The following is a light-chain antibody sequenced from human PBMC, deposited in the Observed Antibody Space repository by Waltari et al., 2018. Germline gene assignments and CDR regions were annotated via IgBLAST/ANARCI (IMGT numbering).Light chain of an antibody. J-gene: IGLJ2*01. V-gene: IGLV1-40*01. CDR2: GNN. Sequence: QSVLTQPPSVSGAPGQRVTISCTGSSSNIGAGSGVHWYQQLPGTAPKLLIYGNNNRPSGVPDRCSGSKSGTSASLAITGLQAEDEADYYCQSYDSSLSGVLFGGGTKLTVL. CDR1: SSNIGAGSG. CDR3: QSYDSSLSGVL.